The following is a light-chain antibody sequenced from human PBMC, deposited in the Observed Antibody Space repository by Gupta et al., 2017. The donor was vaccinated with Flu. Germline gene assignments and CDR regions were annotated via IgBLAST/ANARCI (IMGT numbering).Light chain of an antibody. V-gene: IGKV3-20*01. CDR2: GAS. Sequence: EIVLTQSPDTLSLSPGEGATLSCRASQSVSSGFLAWYPQKPGQAPRVLIFGASTRATGIPDRFSGSGSGTDFTLTISRLEPEDFAVYYCQQYDDSPITFGQGTRLEIK. J-gene: IGKJ5*01. CDR3: QQYDDSPIT. CDR1: QSVSSGF.